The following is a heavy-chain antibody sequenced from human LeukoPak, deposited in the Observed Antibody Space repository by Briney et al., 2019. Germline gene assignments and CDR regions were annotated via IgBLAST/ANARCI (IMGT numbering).Heavy chain of an antibody. V-gene: IGHV4-39*07. CDR3: ARDPLYSNNWYIYMDV. D-gene: IGHD6-13*01. CDR1: TFSSYW. Sequence: TFSSYWMTWVRQAPGKGLEWIGSIYFSGSAYYNPSLKSRVTISVDTSKNQFSLRLNSVTAADTAVYYCARDPLYSNNWYIYMDVWGKGTTVTVSS. J-gene: IGHJ6*03. CDR2: IYFSGSA.